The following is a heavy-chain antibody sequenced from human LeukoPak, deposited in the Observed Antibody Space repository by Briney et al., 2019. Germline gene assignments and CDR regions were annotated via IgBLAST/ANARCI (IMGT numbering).Heavy chain of an antibody. V-gene: IGHV2-5*01. Sequence: SGPTLVKPTQTLKLTCTFSGFSLSTSGAGVGWIRQPPGRALEWLALIYWNDDKRYSPSLKSRLSITKDTSKNLVVLTVTNMDPVDTATYYCAHTYTSGYPDAFDIWGQGTLVTVSS. CDR3: AHTYTSGYPDAFDI. J-gene: IGHJ3*02. CDR2: IYWNDDK. D-gene: IGHD3-3*01. CDR1: GFSLSTSGAG.